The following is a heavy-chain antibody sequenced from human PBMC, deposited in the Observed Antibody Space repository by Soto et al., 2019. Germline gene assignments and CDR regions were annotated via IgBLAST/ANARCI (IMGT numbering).Heavy chain of an antibody. CDR1: GYTFTSYG. Sequence: QVQLVQSGAEVKRPGASVKVSCKASGYTFTSYGISWVRQAPGQGLEWMGWIRADNGNTNYAQKFRGRVTMTTDTSTSTAYMELRSLKSDDTAVYYCARPLMGRFGVLNWFDPWGQGTLVTVSS. CDR3: ARPLMGRFGVLNWFDP. D-gene: IGHD3-10*01. CDR2: IRADNGNT. V-gene: IGHV1-18*01. J-gene: IGHJ5*02.